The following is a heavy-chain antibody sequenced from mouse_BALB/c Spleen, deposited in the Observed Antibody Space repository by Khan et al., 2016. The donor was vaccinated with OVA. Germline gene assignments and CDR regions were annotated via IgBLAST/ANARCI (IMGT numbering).Heavy chain of an antibody. V-gene: IGHV14-3*02. J-gene: IGHJ3*01. CDR3: VSPNWFAY. CDR2: IDPASGNI. CDR1: GFNIKDTY. Sequence: EVQLQQSGAELVKPGASVKLSCPASGFNIKDTYMHWVKQRPEQGLEWIGRIDPASGNIKYDPKFQGKAPITADTSSNTAYLQLSSLTSEDTAVYYCVSPNWFAYWGQGTLVTVSA.